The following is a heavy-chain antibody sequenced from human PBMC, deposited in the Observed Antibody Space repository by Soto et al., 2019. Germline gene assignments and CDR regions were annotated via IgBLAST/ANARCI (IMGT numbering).Heavy chain of an antibody. V-gene: IGHV3-30-3*01. D-gene: IGHD3-10*01. CDR3: AGGAYYYGSGADNGLDV. J-gene: IGHJ6*02. CDR1: GFTFSSYA. Sequence: QVQLVESGGGVVQPGRSLRLSCAASGFTFSSYAMHWVRQAPGKGLEWVAVISYDGSNKYYADSVKGRFTISRDNSKKRLYLRMNSLRAEDTALYYYAGGAYYYGSGADNGLDVWGQGTTVTVSS. CDR2: ISYDGSNK.